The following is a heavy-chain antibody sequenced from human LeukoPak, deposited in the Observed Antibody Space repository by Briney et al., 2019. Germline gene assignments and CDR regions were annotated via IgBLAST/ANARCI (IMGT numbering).Heavy chain of an antibody. V-gene: IGHV4-34*01. CDR2: INHSGST. J-gene: IGHJ5*02. CDR1: GGPFSGYY. CDR3: ARDKLPTMGITGVDP. D-gene: IGHD1-20*01. Sequence: SETLSLTCAVYGGPFSGYYWSWIRQPPGKGLEWIGEINHSGSTSYNPSLKSRVTISVDTSKNQFSLTLSSVTAADTAVYYCARDKLPTMGITGVDPWGQGTLVTVSS.